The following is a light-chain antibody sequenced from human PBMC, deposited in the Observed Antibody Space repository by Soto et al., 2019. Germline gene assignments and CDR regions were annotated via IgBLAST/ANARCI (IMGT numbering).Light chain of an antibody. J-gene: IGLJ1*01. CDR1: NSNIGNNE. CDR2: YND. V-gene: IGLV1-36*01. CDR3: ASWDDSLNVYV. Sequence: QLVLTQPPSVSEAPRQRVTISCSGSNSNIGNNEVSWYQQLPGKAPTLLIFYNDLLPSGVSDRFSGSKSGNSASLAISGLQSEDEADYYCASWDDSLNVYVFGTGPKHTVL.